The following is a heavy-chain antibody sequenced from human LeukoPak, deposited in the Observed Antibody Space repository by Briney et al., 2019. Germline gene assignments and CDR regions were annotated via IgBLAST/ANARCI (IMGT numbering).Heavy chain of an antibody. V-gene: IGHV3-7*03. CDR2: IKQDGSEK. Sequence: GGSLRLSCAASGFTFSSYWMSWVRQAPGKGLEWVANIKQDGSEKYHVDSVKGRFTISRDNAKNSLYLQMNSLRAEDTAVYHCAREYYGDPNYDYWGQGTLVTVSS. CDR3: AREYYGDPNYDY. J-gene: IGHJ4*02. D-gene: IGHD4-17*01. CDR1: GFTFSSYW.